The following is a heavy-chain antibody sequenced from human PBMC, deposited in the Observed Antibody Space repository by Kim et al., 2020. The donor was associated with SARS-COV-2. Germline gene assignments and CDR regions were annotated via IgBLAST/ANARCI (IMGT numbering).Heavy chain of an antibody. J-gene: IGHJ6*02. Sequence: GGSLRLSCAASGFTFSSYGMHWVRQAPGKGLEWVAVIWYDGSNKYYADSVKGRFTISRDNSKNTLYLQMNSLRAEDTAVYYCARDGGGAIKGPYGSGSYYKGYYYGMDVWGQGTTVTVSS. CDR1: GFTFSSYG. CDR3: ARDGGGAIKGPYGSGSYYKGYYYGMDV. D-gene: IGHD3-10*01. V-gene: IGHV3-33*01. CDR2: IWYDGSNK.